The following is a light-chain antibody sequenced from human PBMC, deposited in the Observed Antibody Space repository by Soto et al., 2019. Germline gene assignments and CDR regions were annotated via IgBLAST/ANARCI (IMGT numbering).Light chain of an antibody. CDR3: QHYGNSPWT. Sequence: ETVLTQSPGTLSLSPGERVTLSCRASQSVCSRCLAWYQQKPGQAPRLLIYAASTRATGIPDRFSGSGSGADFTLTISRLEPEDFAVYYCQHYGNSPWTFGQGTKVGIK. CDR2: AAS. V-gene: IGKV3-20*01. CDR1: QSVCSRC. J-gene: IGKJ1*01.